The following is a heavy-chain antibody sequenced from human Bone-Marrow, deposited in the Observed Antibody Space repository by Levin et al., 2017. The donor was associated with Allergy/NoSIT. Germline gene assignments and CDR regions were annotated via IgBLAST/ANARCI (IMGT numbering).Heavy chain of an antibody. CDR3: ARQGTMDV. J-gene: IGHJ6*02. Sequence: GGSLRLSCKGSGYSFSTYWISWVRQLPGEGLEWMGIIYPGDSDTRYSPSFQGQVTISADKSISTAYLQWSSLKDSDTAMYYCARQGTMDVWGQGTTVTVSS. D-gene: IGHD3-10*01. CDR1: GYSFSTYW. CDR2: IYPGDSDT. V-gene: IGHV5-51*01.